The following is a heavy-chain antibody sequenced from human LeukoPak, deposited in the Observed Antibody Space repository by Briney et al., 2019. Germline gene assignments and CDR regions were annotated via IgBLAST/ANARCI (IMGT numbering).Heavy chain of an antibody. CDR1: GVSISNYY. Sequence: SETLSLTCTVSGVSISNYYWSWVRQSPGMGLEWIGHIYISGSTNYNPSLKSRVTMSVDTSKSQVSLTLSSVTAADTAIYYCARRLGYSYGYSFDSWGQGTLVTVSS. V-gene: IGHV4-4*09. D-gene: IGHD5-18*01. CDR3: ARRLGYSYGYSFDS. CDR2: IYISGST. J-gene: IGHJ4*02.